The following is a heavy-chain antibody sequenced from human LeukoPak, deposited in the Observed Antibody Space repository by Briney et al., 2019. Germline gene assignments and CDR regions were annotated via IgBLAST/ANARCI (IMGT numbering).Heavy chain of an antibody. CDR1: GFTFSSYA. V-gene: IGHV3-30-3*01. CDR3: ARDPEVTIFGVVPGAFDI. Sequence: PGRSLRLSCAASGFTFSSYAMHWVRQAPGKGLEWVAVISYDGSNKYYADSVKGRFTISRGNSKNTLYLQMNSLRAEDTAVYYCARDPEVTIFGVVPGAFDIWGQGTMVTVSS. D-gene: IGHD3-3*01. CDR2: ISYDGSNK. J-gene: IGHJ3*02.